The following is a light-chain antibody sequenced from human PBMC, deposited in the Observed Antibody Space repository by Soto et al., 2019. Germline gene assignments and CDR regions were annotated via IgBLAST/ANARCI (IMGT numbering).Light chain of an antibody. V-gene: IGLV2-23*01. CDR1: SSDVGTYKL. CDR2: EGS. Sequence: QSALTQPASVSGSPGQSITISCTGTSSDVGTYKLVSWYLQYPGKAPKLMIYEGSKRPAGVSNRFSGSTSGNTASLTISGLPTEDEADYYCCSYAGSSMVFGGGTQLTVL. J-gene: IGLJ2*01. CDR3: CSYAGSSMV.